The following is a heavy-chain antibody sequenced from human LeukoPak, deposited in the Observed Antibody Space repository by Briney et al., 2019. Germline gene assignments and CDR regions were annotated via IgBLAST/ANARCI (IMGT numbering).Heavy chain of an antibody. CDR3: AKDPETIFGITMSN. V-gene: IGHV3-23*01. J-gene: IGHJ4*02. Sequence: GGSLRLSCAASGFNFNIYAMAWARQAPGKGLQWVSGISGGGSTFYADSVKGRFTISRDNSNNTLYLQMNSLRAEDTAVYYCAKDPETIFGITMSNWGQGTLVTVSS. D-gene: IGHD3-3*01. CDR1: GFNFNIYA. CDR2: ISGGGST.